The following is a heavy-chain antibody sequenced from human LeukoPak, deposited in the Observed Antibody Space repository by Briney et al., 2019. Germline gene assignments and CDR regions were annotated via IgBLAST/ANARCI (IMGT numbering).Heavy chain of an antibody. J-gene: IGHJ4*02. CDR3: AHYGSGSLY. CDR1: GFSFSSYG. D-gene: IGHD3-10*01. CDR2: ISGSGGST. Sequence: PGGSLRLSCAASGFSFSSYGMHWVRQAPGKGLEWVSAISGSGGSTYYADSVKGRFTISRDNSKNTLYLQMNSLRAEDTAVYYCAHYGSGSLYWGQGTLVTVSS. V-gene: IGHV3-23*01.